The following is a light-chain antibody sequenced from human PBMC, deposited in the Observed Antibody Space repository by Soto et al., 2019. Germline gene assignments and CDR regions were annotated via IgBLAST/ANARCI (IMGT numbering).Light chain of an antibody. V-gene: IGLV1-40*01. CDR3: QSYASSLSANFV. Sequence: VLTHPPSVSGAPGQRFTIACTGSSSNIGAGYDVHWYQQLPGKAPKLLIYGNNNRPSGVPDRFSGSKSGTSASLAITGLRADDEADYYCQSYASSLSANFVFGTGTKVTVL. J-gene: IGLJ1*01. CDR2: GNN. CDR1: SSNIGAGYD.